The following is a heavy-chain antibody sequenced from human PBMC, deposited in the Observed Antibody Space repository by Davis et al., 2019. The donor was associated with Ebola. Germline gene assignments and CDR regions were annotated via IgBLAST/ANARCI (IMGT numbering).Heavy chain of an antibody. CDR3: ARVPRRSSGWQN. CDR1: GGSISSYY. D-gene: IGHD6-19*01. J-gene: IGHJ4*02. V-gene: IGHV4-59*01. CDR2: IYYSGST. Sequence: PSETLSLTCTVSGGSISSYYWSWIRQPPGKGLEWIGYIYYSGSTNYNPSLKSRVTISVDTSKNQFSLKLSSVTAADTAVYYCARVPRRSSGWQNWGQGTLVTVSS.